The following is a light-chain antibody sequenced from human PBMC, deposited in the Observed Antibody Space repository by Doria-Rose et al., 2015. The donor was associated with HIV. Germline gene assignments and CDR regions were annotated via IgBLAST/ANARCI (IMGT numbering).Light chain of an antibody. J-gene: IGLJ2*01. Sequence: SYELMQPPSVSVSPGQTASISRSGDQLGDKYSCWYQQRPGQSPVLVIYQDSKRPSGIPERFSGSNSGNTATLTISGTQAIDEADYYCQAWDSSTPVVFGGGTKLTVL. CDR2: QDS. CDR3: QAWDSSTPVV. V-gene: IGLV3-1*01. CDR1: QLGDKY.